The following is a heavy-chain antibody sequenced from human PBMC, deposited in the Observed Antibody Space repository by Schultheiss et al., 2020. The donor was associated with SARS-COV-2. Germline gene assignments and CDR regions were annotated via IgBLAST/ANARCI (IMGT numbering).Heavy chain of an antibody. D-gene: IGHD5-18*01. CDR3: ARERRGYSYGQGGYYYGMDV. J-gene: IGHJ6*02. CDR1: GGSISSYY. Sequence: SETLSLTCTVSGGSISSYYWSWIRQPPGKGLEWIGYIYHSGSTNYNPSLKSRVTMSVDTSKNHFSLKLRSVTAADTAVYYCARERRGYSYGQGGYYYGMDVWGQGTTVTVSS. CDR2: IYHSGST. V-gene: IGHV4-59*12.